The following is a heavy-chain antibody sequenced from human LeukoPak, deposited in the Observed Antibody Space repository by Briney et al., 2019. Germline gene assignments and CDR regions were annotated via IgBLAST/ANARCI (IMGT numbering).Heavy chain of an antibody. CDR2: INPNSGGT. CDR1: GYTFTGYY. Sequence: ASVKVSCKASGYTFTGYYMHWVRQAPGQGLEWMGWINPNSGGTSYAQKFQGRVTMTRDTSISTAYMELSRLRSDDTAVYYCARSLLGYCSSTSCSPGVGWFDPWGQGTLVTVSS. D-gene: IGHD2-2*01. CDR3: ARSLLGYCSSTSCSPGVGWFDP. J-gene: IGHJ5*02. V-gene: IGHV1-2*02.